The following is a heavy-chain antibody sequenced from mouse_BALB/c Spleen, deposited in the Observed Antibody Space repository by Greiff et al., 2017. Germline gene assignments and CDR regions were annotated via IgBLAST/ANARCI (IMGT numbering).Heavy chain of an antibody. CDR2: IWSGGSP. CDR3: ARKGPSITTVVAPYAMDY. V-gene: IGHV2-2*02. CDR1: GFSLTSYG. D-gene: IGHD1-1*01. J-gene: IGHJ4*01. Sequence: VQLQQSGPGLVQPSQSLPITCTVSGFSLTSYGVHWVRQSPGKGLEWLGVIWSGGSPDYNAAFISRLSISKDNSKSQVFFKMNSLQANDTAIYYCARKGPSITTVVAPYAMDYWGQGTSVTVSS.